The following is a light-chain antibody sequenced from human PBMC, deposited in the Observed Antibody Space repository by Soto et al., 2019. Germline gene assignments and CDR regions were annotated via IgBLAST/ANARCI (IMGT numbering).Light chain of an antibody. CDR3: QQYKNWPPLT. Sequence: EIGMTQSPATLSVSPGETATLSCRASQSVSSNLAWYQQKPGQAPSLLIYGASTRATDIPPRFSGSGSGTEFTLTITSLQSEDFAVYYCQQYKNWPPLTFGGGTKVDIK. V-gene: IGKV3-15*01. CDR2: GAS. CDR1: QSVSSN. J-gene: IGKJ4*01.